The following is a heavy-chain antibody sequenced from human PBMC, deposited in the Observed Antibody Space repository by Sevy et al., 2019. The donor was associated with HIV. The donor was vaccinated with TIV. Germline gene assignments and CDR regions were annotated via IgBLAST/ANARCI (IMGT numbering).Heavy chain of an antibody. J-gene: IGHJ4*02. Sequence: GGSLRLSCAASGFTFSNAWMSWVRQAPGKGLEWVGRIKSKTDGGTTDYAAPVKGRFTISRDDSKNTLYLQMNSLKTEDTAVYYCTTDSFRAIQLLTRFYWGQGTLVTVSS. CDR2: IKSKTDGGTT. CDR1: GFTFSNAW. V-gene: IGHV3-15*01. CDR3: TTDSFRAIQLLTRFY. D-gene: IGHD2-2*01.